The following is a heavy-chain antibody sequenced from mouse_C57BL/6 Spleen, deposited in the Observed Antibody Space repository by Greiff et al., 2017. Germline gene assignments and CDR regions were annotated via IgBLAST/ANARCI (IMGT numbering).Heavy chain of an antibody. J-gene: IGHJ1*03. Sequence: VQLQQPGAELVMPGASVKLSCKASGYTFTSYWMPGQGLEWIGEIDPSDSYTNYNQKFKGKSTLTVDKSSSTAYMQLSSLTSEDSAVYYCARSPYGSSSDWYFDVWGTGTTVTVSS. CDR1: GYTFTSYW. CDR3: ARSPYGSSSDWYFDV. V-gene: IGHV1-69*01. D-gene: IGHD1-1*01. CDR2: IDPSDSYT.